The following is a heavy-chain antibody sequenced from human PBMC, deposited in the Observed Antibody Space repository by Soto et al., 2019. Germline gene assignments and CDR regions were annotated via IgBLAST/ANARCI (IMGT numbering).Heavy chain of an antibody. CDR2: INHSGST. CDR1: GGSFSGYY. Sequence: SETLSLTCAVYGGSFSGYYWSWIRQLPGKGLEWIGEINHSGSTNYNPSLKSRVTISVDTSKNQFSLKLSSVTAADTAVYYCARGGVSSGWDFKYYYYYYGMDVWGQGTTVS. CDR3: ARGGVSSGWDFKYYYYYYGMDV. V-gene: IGHV4-34*01. J-gene: IGHJ6*02. D-gene: IGHD6-19*01.